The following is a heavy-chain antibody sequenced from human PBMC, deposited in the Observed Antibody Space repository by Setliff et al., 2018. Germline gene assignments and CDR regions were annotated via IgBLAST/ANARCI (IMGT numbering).Heavy chain of an antibody. J-gene: IGHJ6*02. D-gene: IGHD3-3*01. CDR3: AGTYYNFWSALDYYYYGMDV. CDR1: GYIFTSYY. Sequence: ASVKVSCKASGYIFTSYYMHWVRQAPGQGXXXXXXXXXXXXXXXXXXXFQGRVTXXRDTSTSTVYMELSSLRSEDTAVYYCAGTYYNFWSALDYYYYGMDVWGQGTTVTVS. CDR2: XXXXXXXX. V-gene: IGHV1-46*01.